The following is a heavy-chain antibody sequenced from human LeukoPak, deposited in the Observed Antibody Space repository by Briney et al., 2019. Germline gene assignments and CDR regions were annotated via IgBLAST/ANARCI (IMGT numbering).Heavy chain of an antibody. CDR1: GFTFSSYA. D-gene: IGHD3-22*01. CDR3: AKVPRPPITMIVVGPFDY. CDR2: ISGSGGST. Sequence: PGGSLRLSCAASGFTFSSYAMSWVRQVPGKGLEWVSAISGSGGSTYYADSVKGRFTISRDNSKNTLYLQMNSLRAEDTAVYYCAKVPRPPITMIVVGPFDYWGQGTLVTVSS. V-gene: IGHV3-23*01. J-gene: IGHJ4*02.